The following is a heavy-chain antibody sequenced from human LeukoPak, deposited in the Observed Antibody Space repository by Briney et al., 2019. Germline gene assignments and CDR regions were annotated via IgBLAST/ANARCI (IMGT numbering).Heavy chain of an antibody. D-gene: IGHD3-10*01. Sequence: GGSLRLSCVASGFTFSTYTMNWVRQAPGKGLEWVSGISWNSGSIGYADSVKGRFTISRDNAKNSLYLQMNSLRAEDTAVYYCARVYGFGELLNPLHYWGQGTLVTVSS. J-gene: IGHJ4*02. CDR2: ISWNSGSI. V-gene: IGHV3-48*04. CDR1: GFTFSTYT. CDR3: ARVYGFGELLNPLHY.